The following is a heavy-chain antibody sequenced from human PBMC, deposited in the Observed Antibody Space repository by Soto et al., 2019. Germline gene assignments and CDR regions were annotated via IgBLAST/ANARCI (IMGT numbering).Heavy chain of an antibody. CDR3: ARHFYDYLDY. Sequence: PGESLKISCKGSGYSFSNYWIAWVRQMPGKGLEWMGIIYPGDSDTRYSPSFQGQVTISVDKSINTAYLQWSSLKASDTAIYYCARHFYDYLDYWGQGILVTVSS. J-gene: IGHJ4*02. V-gene: IGHV5-51*01. D-gene: IGHD3-16*01. CDR1: GYSFSNYW. CDR2: IYPGDSDT.